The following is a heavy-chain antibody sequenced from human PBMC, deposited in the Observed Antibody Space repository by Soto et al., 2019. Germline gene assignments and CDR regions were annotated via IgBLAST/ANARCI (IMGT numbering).Heavy chain of an antibody. Sequence: GGSLRLSCAASGFTFSSYGMHWVRQAPGKGLEWVAVIWYDGSNKYYADSVKGRFTISRDNSKNTLYLQMNSLRAEDTAVYYCAIIETNYDILTGYGNDAFDIWGQGTMVTVSS. J-gene: IGHJ3*02. V-gene: IGHV3-33*01. CDR2: IWYDGSNK. CDR3: AIIETNYDILTGYGNDAFDI. D-gene: IGHD3-9*01. CDR1: GFTFSSYG.